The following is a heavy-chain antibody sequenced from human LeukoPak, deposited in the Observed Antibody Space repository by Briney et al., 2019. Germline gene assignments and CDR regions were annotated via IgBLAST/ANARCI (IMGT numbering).Heavy chain of an antibody. J-gene: IGHJ6*03. D-gene: IGHD1-1*01. Sequence: TGGSLRLSCAASGFTVSSNYMSWVRQAPGEGLEWVSVIYSGGSTYYADSVKGRFTISRDNSKNTLYLQMNSLRAEDTAVYYCAKRRGLERTYYYDMNVWGKGTMVTVSS. CDR1: GFTVSSNY. CDR3: AKRRGLERTYYYDMNV. CDR2: IYSGGST. V-gene: IGHV3-53*01.